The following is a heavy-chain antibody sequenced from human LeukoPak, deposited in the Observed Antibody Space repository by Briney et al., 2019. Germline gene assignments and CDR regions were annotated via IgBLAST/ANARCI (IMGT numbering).Heavy chain of an antibody. Sequence: GGSLRLSCAASGFTFSSYSMNWVRQAPGKGLEWVAVISYDGSNKYYADSVKGRFTISRDNSKNTLYLQMNSLRAGDTAVYYCAKCYDTDGWFDAFDGWGQGTMVTVSS. CDR1: GFTFSSYS. CDR2: ISYDGSNK. D-gene: IGHD3-22*01. CDR3: AKCYDTDGWFDAFDG. J-gene: IGHJ3*01. V-gene: IGHV3-30*18.